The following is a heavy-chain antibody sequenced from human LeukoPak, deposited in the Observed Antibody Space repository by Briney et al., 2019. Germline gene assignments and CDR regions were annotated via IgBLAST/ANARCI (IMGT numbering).Heavy chain of an antibody. V-gene: IGHV3-23*01. CDR2: ISGSGGST. D-gene: IGHD5-12*01. CDR1: GFTFSSYA. J-gene: IGHJ4*02. CDR3: AEGYSGYESYFDY. Sequence: GGSLRLSCAASGFTFSSYAMSWVRQAPGKGLEWVSAISGSGGSTYYADSVKGRFTISRDNSKNTLYLQMNSLRAEDTAVYYCAEGYSGYESYFDYWGQGALVTVSS.